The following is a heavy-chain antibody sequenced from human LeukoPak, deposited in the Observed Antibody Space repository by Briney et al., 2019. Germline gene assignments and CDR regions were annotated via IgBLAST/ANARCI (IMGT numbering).Heavy chain of an antibody. CDR1: GYSFTSYW. V-gene: IGHV5-51*01. J-gene: IGHJ5*02. CDR2: IYPGDSDT. CDR3: ARHGVLGIRYSWFDP. Sequence: GESLKISCKGSGYSFTSYWIGWVRQMPGKGLEWMGIIYPGDSDTRYSPSFQGQVTISADKSISTAYLQWSSLKASDTAMYYCARHGVLGIRYSWFDPWGQGTLVTVSS. D-gene: IGHD3-16*02.